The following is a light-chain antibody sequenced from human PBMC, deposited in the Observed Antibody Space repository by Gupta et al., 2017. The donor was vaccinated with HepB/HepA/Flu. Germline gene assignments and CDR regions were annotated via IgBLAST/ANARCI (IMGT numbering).Light chain of an antibody. CDR2: EVT. CDR1: SSDDGTYND. Sequence: QSALTQPPSVSGSPGQSVTLSCTGTSSDDGTYNDVSWYQQPPGTAPNLTIYEVTDRPSGVSDRFSGSKSGNTASLTISGLQTEDEADYYCSSYRSSSTPHVVFGGGTTLTIL. CDR3: SSYRSSSTPHVV. V-gene: IGLV2-18*02. J-gene: IGLJ2*01.